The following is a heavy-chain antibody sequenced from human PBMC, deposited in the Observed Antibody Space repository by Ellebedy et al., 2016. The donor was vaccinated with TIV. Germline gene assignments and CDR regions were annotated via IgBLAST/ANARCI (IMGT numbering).Heavy chain of an antibody. D-gene: IGHD5-18*01. V-gene: IGHV3-7*01. Sequence: GESLKISCAASGFTFSNYWMSWVRQAPGKGLEWVANIKQDGSEKYFVDSVKGRFTISRDNAKNSLYLQMNSLRAEDTAVYYCARRIPAEDYFDYWGQGTLVTVSS. CDR1: GFTFSNYW. J-gene: IGHJ4*02. CDR3: ARRIPAEDYFDY. CDR2: IKQDGSEK.